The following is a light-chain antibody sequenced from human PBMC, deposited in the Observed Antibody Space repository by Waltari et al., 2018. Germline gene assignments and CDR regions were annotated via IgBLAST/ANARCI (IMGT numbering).Light chain of an antibody. Sequence: QSVLTQPPPASGTPGQTVTISCSGGSPNPGTKPVNWYRQVPGPAPKLLIYGNYQRPSGVPARFSGSKSGTSASLAISGLQSEDEADYYCAAWDDRLNGGVFGGGTKLTVL. J-gene: IGLJ3*02. CDR2: GNY. CDR3: AAWDDRLNGGV. CDR1: SPNPGTKP. V-gene: IGLV1-44*01.